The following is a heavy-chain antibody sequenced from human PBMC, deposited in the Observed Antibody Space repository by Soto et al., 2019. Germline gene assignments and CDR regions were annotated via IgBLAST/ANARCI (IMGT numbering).Heavy chain of an antibody. D-gene: IGHD2-15*01. Sequence: TVSGGSISSGAYFWTWIRQHPGKGLEWIGYIYKSGSTYYNPSLKSRLTISVDTSKNQFSLNLTSVTAADTAVYYCARVVRLRPRYGMDVRGQGTTVTVSS. J-gene: IGHJ6*02. V-gene: IGHV4-31*03. CDR1: GGSISSGAYF. CDR2: IYKSGST. CDR3: ARVVRLRPRYGMDV.